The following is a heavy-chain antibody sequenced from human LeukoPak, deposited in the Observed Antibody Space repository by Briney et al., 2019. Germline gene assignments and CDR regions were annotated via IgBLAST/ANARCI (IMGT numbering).Heavy chain of an antibody. Sequence: SETLSLTCTVSGDSMNNYYRGWIRQSPGKGLEWIGNVYYTGSTNYKPSLKSRVTMTSDTSKNQFSLRLTSMTAADTAVYYCVRVGDFWTVPYWGQGTLVTVSS. CDR1: GDSMNNYY. CDR2: VYYTGST. J-gene: IGHJ4*02. CDR3: VRVGDFWTVPY. V-gene: IGHV4-59*01. D-gene: IGHD3/OR15-3a*01.